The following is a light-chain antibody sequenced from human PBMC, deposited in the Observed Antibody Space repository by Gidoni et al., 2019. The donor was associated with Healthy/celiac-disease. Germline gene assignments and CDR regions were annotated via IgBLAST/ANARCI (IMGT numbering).Light chain of an antibody. J-gene: IGKJ5*01. CDR3: QQYDNPAIT. CDR2: DAS. V-gene: IGKV1-33*01. Sequence: ITITKSPSSLSASVGDRVTITCQASQDISNYLNWHQQKPGKAPKLLIYDASNLETGVPSRFSGSGSGTDFTFTISSLQPEDIATYYCQQYDNPAITFGQGTRLEIK. CDR1: QDISNY.